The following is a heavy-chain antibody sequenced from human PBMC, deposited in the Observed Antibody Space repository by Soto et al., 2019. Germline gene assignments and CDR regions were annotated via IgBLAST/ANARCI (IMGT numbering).Heavy chain of an antibody. CDR1: GFTFNTYG. CDR2: ISYDAKSK. Sequence: GGSLRLSCAASGFTFNTYGMHWVRQAPGKGLEWVAVISYDAKSKLYVDSVRGRFTISRDNSKYTLFLQMDSLRPEDTALYYCARGLLAAGPFDSWGQGTLVTVSS. J-gene: IGHJ4*02. CDR3: ARGLLAAGPFDS. D-gene: IGHD2-8*02. V-gene: IGHV3-30*03.